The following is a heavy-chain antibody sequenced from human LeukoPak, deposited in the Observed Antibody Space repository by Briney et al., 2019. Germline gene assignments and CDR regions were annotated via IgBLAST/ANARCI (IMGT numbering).Heavy chain of an antibody. V-gene: IGHV1-69*05. CDR1: GGTFSSYA. CDR3: ARGGVVVPAAEYFQH. J-gene: IGHJ1*01. D-gene: IGHD2-2*01. CDR2: IIPIFGTA. Sequence: GSSVKVSCKASGGTFSSYAISWVRQAPGQGLEWMGGIIPIFGTANYAQKFQGRVTMTTDTSTSTAYMELRSLRSDDTAVYYCARGGVVVPAAEYFQHWGQGTLVTVSS.